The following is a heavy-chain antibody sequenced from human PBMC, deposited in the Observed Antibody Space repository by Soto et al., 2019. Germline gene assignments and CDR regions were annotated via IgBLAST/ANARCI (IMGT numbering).Heavy chain of an antibody. J-gene: IGHJ4*02. CDR1: GFTFSSYS. CDR2: ISSSSSTI. CDR3: ARDDRPFIYSAPPDY. V-gene: IGHV3-48*01. D-gene: IGHD6-6*01. Sequence: EVQLVESGGGLVQPGGSLRLSCAASGFTFSSYSMNWVRQAPGKGLEWVSYISSSSSTIYYAVNVKGRFTISRDNAKNSLYLQMNSLRAEDTAVYYCARDDRPFIYSAPPDYWGQGTLVTVSS.